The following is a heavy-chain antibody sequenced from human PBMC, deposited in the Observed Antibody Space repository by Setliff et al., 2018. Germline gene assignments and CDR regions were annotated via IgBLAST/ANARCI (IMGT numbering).Heavy chain of an antibody. Sequence: PSETLSLTCNVSGDSMNDNHWTWIRQPPGKGLEWIGYIYTSGGTNYNPSLKSRVTISVDMSKNQFSLKLSSVTAADTAVYYCERRQLGTMENYWGPGALVTVSS. CDR2: IYTSGGT. J-gene: IGHJ4*02. CDR3: ERRQLGTMENY. CDR1: GDSMNDNH. V-gene: IGHV4-4*08. D-gene: IGHD2-2*01.